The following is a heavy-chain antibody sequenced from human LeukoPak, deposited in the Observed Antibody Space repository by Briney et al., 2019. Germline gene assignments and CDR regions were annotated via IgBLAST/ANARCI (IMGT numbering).Heavy chain of an antibody. CDR1: GFTFSSYD. J-gene: IGHJ6*02. Sequence: GGSLRLSCAASGFTFSSYDMHWVRQGTGKGLEWVSGIGTAGDTYYPGSVKGRFTISRENAKNSLYLQVNSLRAGDTAVFYCARADAAAGHYGLDVWGQGTTVTVSS. D-gene: IGHD6-13*01. CDR2: IGTAGDT. CDR3: ARADAAAGHYGLDV. V-gene: IGHV3-13*01.